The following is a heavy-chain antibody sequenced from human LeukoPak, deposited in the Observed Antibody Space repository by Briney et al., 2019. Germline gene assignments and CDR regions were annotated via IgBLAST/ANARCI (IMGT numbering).Heavy chain of an antibody. CDR1: GFTFSRYG. CDR2: MWYDGRNR. V-gene: IGHV3-33*01. J-gene: IGHJ4*02. D-gene: IGHD5-24*01. Sequence: PGGSLRLSCAASGFTFSRYGMHWVRQAPGKGLEWVANMWYDGRNRYYGDTVKGRFTISRDNSENTLYLQMNSLRVEDTAVYYCARDVTEMSTFGEGFDYWGQGTLVTVSS. CDR3: ARDVTEMSTFGEGFDY.